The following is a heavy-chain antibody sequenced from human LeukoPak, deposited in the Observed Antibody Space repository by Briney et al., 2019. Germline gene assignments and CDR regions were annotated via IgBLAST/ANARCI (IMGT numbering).Heavy chain of an antibody. CDR2: IYYSGST. D-gene: IGHD5-18*01. V-gene: IGHV4-59*08. J-gene: IGHJ3*02. CDR3: ARPGVGSGRYGAFDI. Sequence: SETLSLTCTVSGGSISRYYWSWIRQPPGKGLEWIGYIYYSGSTDYNPSLKSRVTISVDTSKNQFSLKLSSVAAADTAVYYCARPGVGSGRYGAFDIWGQGTMVTVSS. CDR1: GGSISRYY.